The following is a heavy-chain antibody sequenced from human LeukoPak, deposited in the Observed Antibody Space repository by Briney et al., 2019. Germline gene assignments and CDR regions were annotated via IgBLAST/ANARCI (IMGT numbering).Heavy chain of an antibody. J-gene: IGHJ4*02. CDR2: MNPNSGNT. V-gene: IGHV1-8*02. CDR1: GYTFTSYD. Sequence: ASVKVSCKASGYTFTSYDINWVRQATGQGLEWMGWMNPNSGNTGYAQKFQGRVTMTEDTSTDTAYMELSSLGSEDTAVYYCATGAPGAGFDYWGQGTLVTVSS. CDR3: ATGAPGAGFDY. D-gene: IGHD6-19*01.